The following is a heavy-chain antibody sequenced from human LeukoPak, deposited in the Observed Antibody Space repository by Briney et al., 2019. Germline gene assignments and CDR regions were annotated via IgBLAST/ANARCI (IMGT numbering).Heavy chain of an antibody. V-gene: IGHV3-66*01. J-gene: IGHJ4*02. Sequence: GGSLRLSCAASGFSVSNNYLSWIRQPPGKGLEWVSVIHSGGRTKYADSVRDRFTISRDTAKNTVYLQMNSLRVDDTAAYYCARPGSASGYWVHWGQGTLVTVSS. CDR3: ARPGSASGYWVH. D-gene: IGHD3-3*01. CDR2: IHSGGRT. CDR1: GFSVSNNY.